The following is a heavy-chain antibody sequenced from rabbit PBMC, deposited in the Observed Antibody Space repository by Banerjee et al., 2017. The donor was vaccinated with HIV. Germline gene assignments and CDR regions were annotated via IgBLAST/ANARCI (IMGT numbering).Heavy chain of an antibody. Sequence: QEQLEESGGDLVQPEGSLTLTCTASGFSFSGGYWMCWVRQAPGKGLELIACISTYNGITYYASWAKGRFTISKTSSTVTLQVTSLTAADTATYFCARDLAGVIGWNFDLWGQGTLVTVS. CDR1: GFSFSGGYW. J-gene: IGHJ4*01. CDR2: ISTYNGIT. D-gene: IGHD4-1*01. V-gene: IGHV1S45*01. CDR3: ARDLAGVIGWNFDL.